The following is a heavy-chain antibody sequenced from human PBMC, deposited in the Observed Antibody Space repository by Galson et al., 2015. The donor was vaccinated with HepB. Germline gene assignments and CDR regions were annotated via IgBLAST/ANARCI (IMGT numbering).Heavy chain of an antibody. CDR3: ARSAREWGWQQLVLGAFDI. D-gene: IGHD6-13*01. J-gene: IGHJ3*02. Sequence: SLRLSCAASGFTFSSYSINWVRQAPGKGLEWVSYISSSSSTIYYADSVKGRFTISRDSAKNSLYLQMNSLRAEDTAVYYCARSAREWGWQQLVLGAFDIWGQGTMVTVSS. V-gene: IGHV3-48*01. CDR1: GFTFSSYS. CDR2: ISSSSSTI.